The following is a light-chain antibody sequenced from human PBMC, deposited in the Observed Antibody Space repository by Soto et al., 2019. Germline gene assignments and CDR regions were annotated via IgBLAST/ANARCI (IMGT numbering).Light chain of an antibody. CDR2: EDN. CDR3: QSCHTNNVV. Sequence: NFMLTQPHSVSESPGKTVTISCTRSSGSIASNYVQWYQQRPGSAPTTVIYEDNERPSGVPDRFSGSIDSSSNSASLTISRLKTEDEADYYCQSCHTNNVVFGGGTKLTVL. V-gene: IGLV6-57*04. J-gene: IGLJ2*01. CDR1: SGSIASNY.